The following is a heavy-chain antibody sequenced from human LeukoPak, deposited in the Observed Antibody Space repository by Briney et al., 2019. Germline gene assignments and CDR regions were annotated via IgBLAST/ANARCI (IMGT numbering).Heavy chain of an antibody. D-gene: IGHD2-2*01. CDR3: AREGYCSSTSCYDAFDI. V-gene: IGHV3-48*01. J-gene: IGHJ3*02. CDR2: ISSSSSTI. Sequence: GGSLILSCAASGFTFSSYSMNWVRQAPGKGLEWVSYISSSSSTIYYADSVKGRFTISRDNAKNSLYLQMNSLRAEDTAVYYCAREGYCSSTSCYDAFDIWGQGTMVTVSS. CDR1: GFTFSSYS.